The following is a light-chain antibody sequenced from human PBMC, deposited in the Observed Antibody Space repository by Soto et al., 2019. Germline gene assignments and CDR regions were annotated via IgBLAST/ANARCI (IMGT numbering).Light chain of an antibody. CDR3: QQYGSSPPT. Sequence: EIVLTQSPGTLSLSPGERATLSCRASQSVSSSYLAWYQQKPGQAPRLLIYGASSRATGIPARFSGSGSGTDFSLTISSLEPEDFAVSYCQQYGSSPPTFGQGTKVEIK. V-gene: IGKV3-20*01. J-gene: IGKJ1*01. CDR2: GAS. CDR1: QSVSSSY.